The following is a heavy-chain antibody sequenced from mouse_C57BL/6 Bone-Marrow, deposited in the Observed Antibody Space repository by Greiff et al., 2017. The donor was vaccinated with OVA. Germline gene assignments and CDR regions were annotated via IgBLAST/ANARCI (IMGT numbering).Heavy chain of an antibody. CDR1: GYAFSSYW. V-gene: IGHV1-80*01. CDR2: LYPGDGDT. CDR3: ALYGSSRFDY. Sequence: VQLQQSGAELVKPGASVKISCKASGYAFSSYWMNWVKQRPGKGLEWIGPLYPGDGDTNYNGKFKGKATLTADKSSSTVYMQLSSLSSEDSAVYFCALYGSSRFDYWGQGTTLTVSS. J-gene: IGHJ2*01. D-gene: IGHD1-1*01.